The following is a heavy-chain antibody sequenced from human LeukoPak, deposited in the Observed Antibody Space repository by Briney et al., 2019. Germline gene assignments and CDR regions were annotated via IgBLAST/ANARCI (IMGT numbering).Heavy chain of an antibody. CDR2: ISSSSSYI. CDR1: GFTFSSYS. Sequence: GGSLRLSCAASGFTFSSYSMNWVRQAPGKGLEWVSSISSSSSYIYYAGSVKGRFTISRDNAKNSLYLQMNSLRAEDTAVYYCARVAYCSSTSCSYYMDVWGKGTTVTVSS. CDR3: ARVAYCSSTSCSYYMDV. V-gene: IGHV3-21*01. J-gene: IGHJ6*03. D-gene: IGHD2-2*01.